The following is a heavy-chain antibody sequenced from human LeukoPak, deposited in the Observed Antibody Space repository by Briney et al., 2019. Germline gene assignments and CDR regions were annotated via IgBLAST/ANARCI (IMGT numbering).Heavy chain of an antibody. CDR2: ISYDGSNK. Sequence: GGSLRLSCAASGFTFSSYGMHWVRQAPGKGLEWVAVISYDGSNKYYADSVKGRFTISRDNSKNTLYLQMNSLRAEDTAVYYCAKGGSAYDYVWGSYRFDYWGQGTLVTVSS. D-gene: IGHD3-16*02. CDR1: GFTFSSYG. V-gene: IGHV3-30*18. J-gene: IGHJ4*02. CDR3: AKGGSAYDYVWGSYRFDY.